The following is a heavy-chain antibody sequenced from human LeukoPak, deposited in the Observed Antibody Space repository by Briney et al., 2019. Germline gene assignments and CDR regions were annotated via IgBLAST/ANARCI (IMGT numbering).Heavy chain of an antibody. V-gene: IGHV3-30*02. Sequence: GSLRLSCAASGFTFSSYGMHWVRQAPGKGLEWVAFIRYDGSNKYYADSVKGRFTISRDNAKNSLYLQMNSLRAEDTAVYYCARAKPKNMVRGLIMRRESRYYFDYWGQGTLVTVSS. J-gene: IGHJ4*02. D-gene: IGHD3-10*01. CDR3: ARAKPKNMVRGLIMRRESRYYFDY. CDR2: IRYDGSNK. CDR1: GFTFSSYG.